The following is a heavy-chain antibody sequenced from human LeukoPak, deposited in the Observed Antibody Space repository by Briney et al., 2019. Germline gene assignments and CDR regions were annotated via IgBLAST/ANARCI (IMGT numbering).Heavy chain of an antibody. D-gene: IGHD6-6*01. CDR2: IYYSGST. J-gene: IGHJ5*02. CDR1: GGSISSYY. Sequence: SETLSLTCTVSGGSISSYYWSWIRRPPGKGLEWIGYIYYSGSTNYNPSLKSRVTISVDTSKNQFSLKLSSVTAADTAVYYCAREASIAARPGVWFDPWGQGTLVTVSS. CDR3: AREASIAARPGVWFDP. V-gene: IGHV4-59*01.